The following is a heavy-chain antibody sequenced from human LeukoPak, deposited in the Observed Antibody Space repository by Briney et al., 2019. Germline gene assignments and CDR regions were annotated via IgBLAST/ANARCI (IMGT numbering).Heavy chain of an antibody. CDR3: AREYGSGSYTGIDY. J-gene: IGHJ4*02. CDR2: ISAYNSAYNGNT. V-gene: IGHV1-18*04. CDR1: GYTFTDYY. D-gene: IGHD3-10*01. Sequence: ASVKVSCKASGYTFTDYYMHWVRQAPGQGLEWMGWISAYNSAYNGNTHYAQKLQGRVTMTTDTSTNTGYMELRSLRSDDTAVYYCAREYGSGSYTGIDYWGQGTLVTVSS.